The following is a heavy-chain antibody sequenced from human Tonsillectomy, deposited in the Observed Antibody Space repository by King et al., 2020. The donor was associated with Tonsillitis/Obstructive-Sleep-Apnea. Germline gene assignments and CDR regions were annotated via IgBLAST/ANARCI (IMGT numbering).Heavy chain of an antibody. J-gene: IGHJ4*02. D-gene: IGHD6-19*01. V-gene: IGHV3-9*01. Sequence: VQLVESGGGLVQPGRSLRLSCAASGFTFDDYALHWVRQAPGKGLEWVSGISWNSGSIGYADSVKGRFTISRDNAKNSLYLQMHSLRAEDTALYYCAKDRAQWRGRHFDYWGQGTLVTVSS. CDR2: ISWNSGSI. CDR3: AKDRAQWRGRHFDY. CDR1: GFTFDDYA.